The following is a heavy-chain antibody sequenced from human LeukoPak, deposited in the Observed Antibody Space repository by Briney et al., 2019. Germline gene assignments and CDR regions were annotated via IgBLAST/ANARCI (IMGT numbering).Heavy chain of an antibody. CDR1: GGSFSGYY. Sequence: SETLSLTCAVYGGSFSGYYWSWIRQPPGKGLEWVGEINHSGSTNYNPSLKRGVNISVDTSKKQFSLKLSSVTAADTAVFYCARGRRIVAATWFDPWGQGTLVTVSS. J-gene: IGHJ5*02. CDR3: ARGRRIVAATWFDP. CDR2: INHSGST. V-gene: IGHV4-34*01. D-gene: IGHD1-26*01.